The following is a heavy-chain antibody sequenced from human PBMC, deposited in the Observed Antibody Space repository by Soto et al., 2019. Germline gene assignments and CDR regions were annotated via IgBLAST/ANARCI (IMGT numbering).Heavy chain of an antibody. Sequence: SETLSLTCTVSGGSISSGGYYWSWIRQHPGKGLEWIGYIYYSGSTYYNPSLKSRVTISVDTSKNQFSLKLSSVTAADTAVYYCARARHITMIITYWGQGTLVTVSS. D-gene: IGHD3-22*01. CDR1: GGSISSGGYY. CDR3: ARARHITMIITY. V-gene: IGHV4-31*03. CDR2: IYYSGST. J-gene: IGHJ4*02.